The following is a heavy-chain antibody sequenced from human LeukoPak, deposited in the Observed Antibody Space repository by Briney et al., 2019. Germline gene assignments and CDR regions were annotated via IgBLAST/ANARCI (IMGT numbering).Heavy chain of an antibody. Sequence: GGSLRLSCVGSGFTISNYWMHWVRQAPGTGLVWVSRIHPDGSITTYADSVKGRFTIFRDNAKNTPYLQMNSLRAEDTAVYYCAPQQTYSPYNWFDPWGQGTLVTVSS. CDR3: APQQTYSPYNWFDP. V-gene: IGHV3-74*03. CDR1: GFTISNYW. D-gene: IGHD5-12*01. CDR2: IHPDGSIT. J-gene: IGHJ5*02.